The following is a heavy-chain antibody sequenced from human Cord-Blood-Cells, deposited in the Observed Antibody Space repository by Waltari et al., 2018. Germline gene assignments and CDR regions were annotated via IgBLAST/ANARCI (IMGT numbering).Heavy chain of an antibody. CDR2: RNPNRGNT. CDR3: ARVGFGGVVIDY. V-gene: IGHV1-8*03. Sequence: QVQLVQSGAEVKKPGASVKVSCKASGYTFTSYDINWVRQATGQGLEWMGWRNPNRGNTGYAQKFQGRVTITRNTSISTAYMALSSLRAEDTAVYYCARVGFGGVVIDYWGQGTLVTVSS. CDR1: GYTFTSYD. J-gene: IGHJ4*02. D-gene: IGHD3-16*01.